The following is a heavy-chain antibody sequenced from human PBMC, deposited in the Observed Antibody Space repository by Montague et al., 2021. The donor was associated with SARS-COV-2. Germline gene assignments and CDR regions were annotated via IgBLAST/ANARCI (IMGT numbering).Heavy chain of an antibody. D-gene: IGHD6-19*01. CDR3: ARDLRQWLADYYYYGLDV. CDR2: TYHGGST. Sequence: SETLSLTCAVSGDSISSNNWWNWVRQAPGKGPEWIGETYHGGSTNYNPSLKSRVTISVDKTKNQLYLKMRSVTAADTAAYNCARDLRQWLADYYYYGLDVWGQGTTVTVSS. J-gene: IGHJ6*02. V-gene: IGHV4-4*02. CDR1: GDSISSNNW.